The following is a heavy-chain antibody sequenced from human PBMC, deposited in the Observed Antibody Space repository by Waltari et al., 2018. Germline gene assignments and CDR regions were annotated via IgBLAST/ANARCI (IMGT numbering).Heavy chain of an antibody. CDR2: IYHSGST. CDR3: ARVPVAVADLRWDYYYYYGMDV. J-gene: IGHJ6*02. Sequence: QVQLQESGPGLVKPSETLSLTCAVSGYSISSGYYWGWIRQPPGKGLEWIGSIYHSGSTYYNPSLKSRVTISVDTSKNQFSLKLSSVTAADTAVYYCARVPVAVADLRWDYYYYYGMDVWGQGTTVTVSS. CDR1: GYSISSGYY. V-gene: IGHV4-38-2*01. D-gene: IGHD6-19*01.